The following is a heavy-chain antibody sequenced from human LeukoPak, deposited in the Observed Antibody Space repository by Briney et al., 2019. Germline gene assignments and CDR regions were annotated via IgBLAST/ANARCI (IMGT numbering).Heavy chain of an antibody. J-gene: IGHJ4*02. CDR3: TRDWNDLDY. D-gene: IGHD1-1*01. V-gene: IGHV3-21*01. CDR1: RFTFSNYN. Sequence: GGSLRLSCAASRFTFSNYNMNWVRQAPGPGLELVSSISTSSSYIYYADSVKGRFTISRDNAKNSLYLQMNSLRDEDTAVYYSTRDWNDLDYWGQGTLVTVSS. CDR2: ISTSSSYI.